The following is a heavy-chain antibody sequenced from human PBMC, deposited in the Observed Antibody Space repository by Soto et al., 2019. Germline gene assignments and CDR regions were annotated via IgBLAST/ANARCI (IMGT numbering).Heavy chain of an antibody. CDR1: DFTFTNAW. J-gene: IGHJ5*02. D-gene: IGHD4-4*01. Sequence: EVQLVESGGDLVKPGGSLRLSCVASDFTFTNAWMNWVRQAPGKGLEWVGRIKRITDGGATDYAAPVKGRFTISRDDSQNTRYLQMNYLKTEDTAVYYCTTMTTANSASWGQGTLVTVSS. CDR3: TTMTTANSAS. CDR2: IKRITDGGAT. V-gene: IGHV3-15*07.